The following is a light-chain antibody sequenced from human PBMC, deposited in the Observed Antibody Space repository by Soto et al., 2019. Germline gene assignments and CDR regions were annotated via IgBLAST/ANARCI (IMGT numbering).Light chain of an antibody. J-gene: IGLJ1*01. CDR3: TSYAGTYSFFYV. CDR1: SSDVGGYNY. CDR2: EVS. V-gene: IGLV2-8*01. Sequence: QSVLTQPASVSGSPGQSITISCTGTSSDVGGYNYVSWYQQLPGKAPKLIIYEVSKRPSGVPDRFSGSKSGNTASLTVSGLQAEDEADYYCTSYAGTYSFFYVFGTGTKVPVL.